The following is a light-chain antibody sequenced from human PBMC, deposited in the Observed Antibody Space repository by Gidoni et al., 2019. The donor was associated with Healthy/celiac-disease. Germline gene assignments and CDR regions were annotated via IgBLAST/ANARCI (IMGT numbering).Light chain of an antibody. CDR2: GAS. CDR3: QQYGSSPLT. J-gene: IGKJ3*01. V-gene: IGKV3-20*01. Sequence: EIVLTQSPGPLPLSPGERATLSCRARQSVSSSYLAWYQQKPGQAPRLLIYGASSRATGIPDRFSGSGSGTDFTLTISRLEPEDFAVYYCQQYGSSPLTFGPGTKVDIK. CDR1: QSVSSSY.